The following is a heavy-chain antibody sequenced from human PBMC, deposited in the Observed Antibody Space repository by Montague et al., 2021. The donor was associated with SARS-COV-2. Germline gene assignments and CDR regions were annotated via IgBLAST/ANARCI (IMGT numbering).Heavy chain of an antibody. CDR2: INHSGST. J-gene: IGHJ5*02. Sequence: SETLSLTCAVYGGSFSGNYWSWIRQRPGKGLEWIGEINHSGSTNHNPSLKSRVTISVDTSKNQFSLKLSSVTAADTAVYYCSRGPRITMIVVVITDIWFDPWGQGTLVTVSS. D-gene: IGHD3-22*01. CDR1: GGSFSGNY. V-gene: IGHV4-34*01. CDR3: SRGPRITMIVVVITDIWFDP.